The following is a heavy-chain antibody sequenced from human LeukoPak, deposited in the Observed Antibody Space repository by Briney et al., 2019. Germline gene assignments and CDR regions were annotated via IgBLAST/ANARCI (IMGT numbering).Heavy chain of an antibody. J-gene: IGHJ4*02. CDR1: GFTFSNYE. D-gene: IGHD3-22*01. CDR2: ISSGATTI. V-gene: IGHV3-48*03. CDR3: ARDARTHYYDSSGNYVDY. Sequence: GGSLRLSSAASGFTFSNYEMNWVRQAPGMGLEWVSYISSGATTIYYADSVRGRFTISRDNAKNSLFLQMSNLRAEDTAVYYCARDARTHYYDSSGNYVDYWGQGTLVTGS.